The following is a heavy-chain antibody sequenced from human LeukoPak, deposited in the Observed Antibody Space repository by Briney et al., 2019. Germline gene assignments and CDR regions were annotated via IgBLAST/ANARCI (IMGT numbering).Heavy chain of an antibody. V-gene: IGHV1-3*01. Sequence: ASVKVSCKASGYPFRSYVIHWLRQAPGQSLEWIGWINPANGNTKYSRNFQGRVTITRDTSASVVYMELSSLRYEDTAVYYCARDGYDADGYLDYWGQGALVPVSS. CDR3: ARDGYDADGYLDY. CDR1: GYPFRSYV. D-gene: IGHD5-12*01. CDR2: INPANGNT. J-gene: IGHJ4*02.